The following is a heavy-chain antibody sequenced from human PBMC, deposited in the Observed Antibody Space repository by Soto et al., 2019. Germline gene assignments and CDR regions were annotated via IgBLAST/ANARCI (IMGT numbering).Heavy chain of an antibody. J-gene: IGHJ3*02. CDR3: ARDFVVVPADPPSDAFDI. V-gene: IGHV3-30-3*01. D-gene: IGHD2-2*01. CDR2: ISYDGSNK. Sequence: GGSLRLSCAASGFTFSSYAMHWVRQAPGKGLEWVAVISYDGSNKYYADSVKGRFTISRDNSKNTLYLQMNSLRAEDTAVYYCARDFVVVPADPPSDAFDIWGQGTMVTVSS. CDR1: GFTFSSYA.